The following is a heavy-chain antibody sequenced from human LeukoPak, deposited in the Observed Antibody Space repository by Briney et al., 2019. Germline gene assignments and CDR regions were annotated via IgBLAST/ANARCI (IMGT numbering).Heavy chain of an antibody. V-gene: IGHV3-21*01. CDR3: ARILHSSSWKDFDY. CDR1: GFTFSSYS. CDR2: ISSSSYI. Sequence: GGSLRLSCAASGFTFSSYSMNWVRQAPGKGPEWVSSISSSSYIYYADSVKGRFTISRDNAKNSLYLQMNSLRAEDTAVYYCARILHSSSWKDFDYWGQGTLVTVSS. J-gene: IGHJ4*02. D-gene: IGHD6-13*01.